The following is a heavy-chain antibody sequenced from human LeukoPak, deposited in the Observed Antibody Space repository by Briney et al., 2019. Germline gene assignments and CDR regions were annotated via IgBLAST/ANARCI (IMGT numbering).Heavy chain of an antibody. Sequence: SETLSLTCTVSGYSISSGYYWGWIRQPPGKGLEWIGSIYHSGSTYYNPSHKSRVTISVDTSKNQFSLKLSSVTAADTAVYYCARGRIMITFGGVIVTWDYMDVWGKGTTVTVSS. CDR2: IYHSGST. V-gene: IGHV4-38-2*02. J-gene: IGHJ6*03. D-gene: IGHD3-16*02. CDR3: ARGRIMITFGGVIVTWDYMDV. CDR1: GYSISSGYY.